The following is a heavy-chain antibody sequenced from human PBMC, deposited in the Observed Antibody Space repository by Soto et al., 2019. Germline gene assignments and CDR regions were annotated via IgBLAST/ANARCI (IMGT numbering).Heavy chain of an antibody. CDR3: ARVEAVAGIYNYHGLDV. V-gene: IGHV1-69*12. CDR2: IIPIFGTT. Sequence: QVQLVQSGAEVKKPGSSVKVSCKASGGTFSNYAISWVRQAPGQGLEWMGGIIPIFGTTYYAQKFQGRVTIIADESTNTAYLELSSLRSEDTAMYYCARVEAVAGIYNYHGLDVWGQGTAVSVSS. J-gene: IGHJ6*02. D-gene: IGHD6-19*01. CDR1: GGTFSNYA.